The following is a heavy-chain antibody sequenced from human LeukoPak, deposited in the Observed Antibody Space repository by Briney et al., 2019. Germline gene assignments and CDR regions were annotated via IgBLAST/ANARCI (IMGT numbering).Heavy chain of an antibody. CDR1: GGSISSYY. J-gene: IGHJ4*02. Sequence: SETLSLTCTVSGGSISSYYWSWIRQPPGKGLEWIGYIYYSGGTYHNPSLQSRVTISLDTSKNQFSLKLRSVTAADTAVYYCATFGISTIRGVIPFWGQGTLVTVSS. D-gene: IGHD3-10*01. CDR2: IYYSGGT. CDR3: ATFGISTIRGVIPF. V-gene: IGHV4-59*06.